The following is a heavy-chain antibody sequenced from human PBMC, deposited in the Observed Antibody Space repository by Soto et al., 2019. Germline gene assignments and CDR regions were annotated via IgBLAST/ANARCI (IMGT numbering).Heavy chain of an antibody. D-gene: IGHD3-22*01. CDR3: ARGPYYYDSSGYYYVY. V-gene: IGHV3-30*03. J-gene: IGHJ4*02. CDR2: ISYDGSSK. CDR1: GLTFRSYG. Sequence: PGGSLRLSCAVSGLTFRSYGMHWVRQAPVKGLEWVAVISYDGSSKYYGDSVKGRFTISRDDSKNTLYLQMNSLRAEDTAVYYCARGPYYYDSSGYYYVYWGQGTLVTVSS.